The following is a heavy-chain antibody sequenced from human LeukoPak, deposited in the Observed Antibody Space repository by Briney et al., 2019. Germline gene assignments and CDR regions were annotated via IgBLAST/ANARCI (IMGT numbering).Heavy chain of an antibody. D-gene: IGHD6-19*01. J-gene: IGHJ4*02. CDR2: IGYTGDT. CDR3: ARSNQAVAGTGGAFDY. Sequence: SQTLSLTCTVSGDSISSGAYYWSWVRQLPEKGLDWIGYIGYTGDTYYNPSLRSRATISKDTSKTQFSLRLNSLTAADTAVYYCARSNQAVAGTGGAFDYWGQGTLVTVSS. V-gene: IGHV4-31*03. CDR1: GDSISSGAYY.